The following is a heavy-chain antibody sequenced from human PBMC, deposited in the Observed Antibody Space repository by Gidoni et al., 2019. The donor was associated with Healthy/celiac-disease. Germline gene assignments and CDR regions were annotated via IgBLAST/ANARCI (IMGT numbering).Heavy chain of an antibody. CDR3: ARHSPGSGPTVNFDY. CDR2: IYYSGST. Sequence: QLQLQESGPGLVKPSETLSRTCPVSGGSISSTSYYWGWIRQPPGKGLEWIGSIYYSGSTYYNPSLKSRVTISVDTSKNQFSLKLSSVTAADTAVYYCARHSPGSGPTVNFDYWGQGTLVTVSS. CDR1: GGSISSTSYY. V-gene: IGHV4-39*01. D-gene: IGHD2-15*01. J-gene: IGHJ4*02.